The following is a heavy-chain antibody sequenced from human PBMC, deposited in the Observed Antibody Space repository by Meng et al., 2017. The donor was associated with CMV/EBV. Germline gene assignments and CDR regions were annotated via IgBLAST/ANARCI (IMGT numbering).Heavy chain of an antibody. Sequence: SETLSLTCTVSGGSISSSSYYWGWIRQPPGKGLEWIGSIYYSGSTYHNPSLKSRVTISVDTSKNQFSLKLSSVTAADTAVYYCARHSSMRLSCWFDPWGQGTLVTVSS. D-gene: IGHD3-16*02. CDR2: IYYSGST. CDR3: ARHSSMRLSCWFDP. J-gene: IGHJ5*02. CDR1: GGSISSSSYY. V-gene: IGHV4-39*01.